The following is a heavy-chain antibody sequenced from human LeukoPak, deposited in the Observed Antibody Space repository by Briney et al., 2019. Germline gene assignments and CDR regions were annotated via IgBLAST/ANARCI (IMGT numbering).Heavy chain of an antibody. CDR3: ARLLRNIAAAVYYFDY. CDR2: IYPGDSDT. J-gene: IGHJ4*02. D-gene: IGHD6-13*01. Sequence: GESLKISCKISGYKLTNNWIGWVRQVPGKGLEWMGIIYPGDSDTRYSPSFQGQVTISADKSISTAYLQWSSLKASDTAMYYCARLLRNIAAAVYYFDYWGQGTLVTVSS. V-gene: IGHV5-51*01. CDR1: GYKLTNNW.